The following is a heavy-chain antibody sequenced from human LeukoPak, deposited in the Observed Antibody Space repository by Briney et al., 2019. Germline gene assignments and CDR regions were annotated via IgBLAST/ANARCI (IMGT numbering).Heavy chain of an antibody. CDR1: GFTFSSHG. CDR2: IWYDGGKK. J-gene: IGHJ5*02. V-gene: IGHV3-33*06. D-gene: IGHD5-18*01. CDR3: AKDLSYGSNWFDP. Sequence: PGRSLRLSCAASGFTFSSHGMHWVRQAPGKGLEWVALIWYDGGKKNYADSVKGRFTISRDDSKSTLYLQINSLRAEDTAVYYCAKDLSYGSNWFDPWGQGTLVTVSS.